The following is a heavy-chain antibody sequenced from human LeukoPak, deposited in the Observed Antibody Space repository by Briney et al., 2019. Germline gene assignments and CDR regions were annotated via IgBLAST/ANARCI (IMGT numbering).Heavy chain of an antibody. J-gene: IGHJ6*02. Sequence: GGSLRLSCAASGFTFSSYSMNWVRQAPGRGLEWVSSISSSGSYIYYAGSVKGRFTISRDSAKNSLYLQMNSLRAEDTAVYYCARDPYYGSNSRYYYYGMDVWGQGTTVTVSS. CDR1: GFTFSSYS. D-gene: IGHD4-23*01. CDR2: ISSSGSYI. V-gene: IGHV3-21*01. CDR3: ARDPYYGSNSRYYYYGMDV.